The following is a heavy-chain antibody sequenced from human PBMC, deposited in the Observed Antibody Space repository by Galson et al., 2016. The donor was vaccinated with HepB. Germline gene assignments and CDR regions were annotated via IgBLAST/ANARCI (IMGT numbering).Heavy chain of an antibody. Sequence: SVKVSCKASGYIFSDHAIHWVRQAPGQGLEWMGWITTANGDTIYSQRFQGRVSITRATSASTVYLDLSSLKSEDTGVYFCARTPLDIIDRYGMDVWGQGTTVTVSS. D-gene: IGHD2-2*03. V-gene: IGHV1-3*04. J-gene: IGHJ6*02. CDR3: ARTPLDIIDRYGMDV. CDR1: GYIFSDHA. CDR2: ITTANGDT.